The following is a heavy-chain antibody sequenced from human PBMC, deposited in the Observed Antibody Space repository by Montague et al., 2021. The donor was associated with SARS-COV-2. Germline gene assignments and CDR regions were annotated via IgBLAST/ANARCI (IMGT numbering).Heavy chain of an antibody. CDR2: TYYRSKWYN. CDR1: GDSVSSNSAA. V-gene: IGHV6-1*01. J-gene: IGHJ5*02. Sequence: CAISGDSVSSNSAAWNWIRQSPSRGLEWLGRTYYRSKWYNDYAVSVKSRITINPDTSKNQFSLQLNSVTPEDTAVYYCARDGPYCTNGVCYTGNWFDPWGQGTLVTVS. CDR3: ARDGPYCTNGVCYTGNWFDP. D-gene: IGHD2-8*01.